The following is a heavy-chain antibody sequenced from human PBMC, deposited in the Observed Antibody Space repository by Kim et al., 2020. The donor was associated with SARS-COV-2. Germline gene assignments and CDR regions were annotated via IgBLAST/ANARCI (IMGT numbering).Heavy chain of an antibody. V-gene: IGHV4-59*02. Sequence: SETLSLTCTVSGGSVSGYYWNWIRQPPGKGLEWIGYIYDSGSTSYNPSLKSRVTISVDTSKNQFSLRLSSVTAADTAEYYCARARYYVSSGPYHFDYWGQGTLVTVSS. CDR3: ARARYYVSSGPYHFDY. J-gene: IGHJ4*02. D-gene: IGHD3-22*01. CDR2: IYDSGST. CDR1: GGSVSGYY.